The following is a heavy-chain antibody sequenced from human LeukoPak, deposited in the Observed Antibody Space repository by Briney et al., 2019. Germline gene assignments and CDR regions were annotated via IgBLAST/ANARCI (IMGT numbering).Heavy chain of an antibody. D-gene: IGHD2-2*01. CDR3: ARDRDIVVVPAARSNWFDP. CDR1: GGSISSYY. V-gene: IGHV4-34*01. J-gene: IGHJ5*02. CDR2: INHSGST. Sequence: SETLSLTCTVSGGSISSYYWSWIRQPPGKGLEWIGEINHSGSTNYNPSLKSRVTISVDTSKNQFSLRLSSVTAADTAVYYCARDRDIVVVPAARSNWFDPWGQGTLVTVSS.